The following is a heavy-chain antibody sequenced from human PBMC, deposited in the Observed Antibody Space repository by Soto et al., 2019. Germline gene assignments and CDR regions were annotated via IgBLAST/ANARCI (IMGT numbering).Heavy chain of an antibody. CDR2: IYWDDDK. CDR3: AHATTVVTRGESSDAFDI. Sequence: QITLKESGPTLVKPTQTLTLTCTFSGFSLSTSGVGVGWIRQPPGKALEWLALIYWDDDKRYSPSLKSRLTITKDTSKTQVVLTMTNMDPVDTATYYCAHATTVVTRGESSDAFDIWGQGTMVTVSS. J-gene: IGHJ3*02. CDR1: GFSLSTSGVG. V-gene: IGHV2-5*02. D-gene: IGHD4-17*01.